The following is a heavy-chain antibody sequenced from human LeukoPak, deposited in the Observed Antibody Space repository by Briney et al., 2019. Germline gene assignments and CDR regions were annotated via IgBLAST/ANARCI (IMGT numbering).Heavy chain of an antibody. D-gene: IGHD3-16*01. CDR1: GFTFSSYW. V-gene: IGHV3-7*03. CDR2: INHNGNVN. J-gene: IGHJ6*02. CDR3: ARGGGLDV. Sequence: GGSLRLSCAASGFTFSSYWMNWARQAPGKGLEWVASINHNGNVNYYVDSVKGRFTIPRDNAKNSQYLQMSNLRAEDTAVYFCARGGGLDVWGQGATVTVSS.